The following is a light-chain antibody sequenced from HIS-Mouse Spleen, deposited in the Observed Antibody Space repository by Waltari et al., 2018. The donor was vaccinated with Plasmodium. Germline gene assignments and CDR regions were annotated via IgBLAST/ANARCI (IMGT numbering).Light chain of an antibody. Sequence: SYELTQPPSVSVSPGQTARITCSGDALPTKYAYWYQKKSGQAPVLVIYEDSKRPSGVPESFSGSSSGTMANLTISGAQVEDEADYYCYSTDSSGNHRVFGGGTKLTVL. V-gene: IGLV3-10*01. CDR3: YSTDSSGNHRV. CDR1: ALPTKY. J-gene: IGLJ3*02. CDR2: EDS.